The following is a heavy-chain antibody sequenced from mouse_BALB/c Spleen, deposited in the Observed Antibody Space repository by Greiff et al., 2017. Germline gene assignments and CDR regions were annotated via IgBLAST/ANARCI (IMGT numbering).Heavy chain of an antibody. CDR1: GYTFTSYY. D-gene: IGHD1-1*01. CDR3: ARGGYGSSYGYFDV. CDR2: IYPGNVNT. V-gene: IGHV1S56*01. J-gene: IGHJ1*01. Sequence: QVQLQQSGPELVKPGASVRISCKASGYTFTSYYIPWVKQRPGQGLEWIGWIYPGNVNTKYNEKFKGKATLTADKSSSTAYMQLSSLTSEDSAVYFCARGGYGSSYGYFDVWGAGTTVTVSS.